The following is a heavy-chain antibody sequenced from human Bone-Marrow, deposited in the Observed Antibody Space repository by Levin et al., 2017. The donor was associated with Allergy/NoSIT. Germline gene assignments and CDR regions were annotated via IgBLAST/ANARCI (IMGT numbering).Heavy chain of an antibody. V-gene: IGHV4-31*03. CDR2: IYYSGST. J-gene: IGHJ4*02. CDR1: GGSISSGGYH. D-gene: IGHD5-24*01. Sequence: SQTLSLTCTVSGGSISSGGYHWSWIRQHAGKGLEWIGYIYYSGSTYYNPSLKSRAMISLDTAKNQCSLKVTSATAADAAVYYCAREDGSTFDSWGQGTLVTVSS. CDR3: AREDGSTFDS.